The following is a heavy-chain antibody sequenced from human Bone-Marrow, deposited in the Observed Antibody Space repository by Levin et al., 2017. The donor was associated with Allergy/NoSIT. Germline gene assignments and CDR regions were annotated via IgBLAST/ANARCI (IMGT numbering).Heavy chain of an antibody. CDR1: GGSFSGYY. J-gene: IGHJ4*02. Sequence: PSETLSLTCAVYGGSFSGYYWSWIRQPPGKGLEWIGEINHSGSTNYNPSLKSRVTISVDTSKNQFSLKLSSVTAADTAVYYCARLPSDRISRNHDYWGQGTLVTVSS. CDR3: ARLPSDRISRNHDY. V-gene: IGHV4-34*01. D-gene: IGHD2/OR15-2a*01. CDR2: INHSGST.